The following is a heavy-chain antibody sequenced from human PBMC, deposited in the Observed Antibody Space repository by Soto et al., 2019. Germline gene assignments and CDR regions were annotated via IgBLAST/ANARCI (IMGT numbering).Heavy chain of an antibody. D-gene: IGHD6-13*01. Sequence: GGSLRLSCSASGFTFSSYVMNWVRQAPGKGLECVSGITSNGGSTFYADSVKGRFTISRDNSQNTLYLQMNSLTAEDTAVYYCAKENGYSSSWFEFDYWGQGTLVTVSS. CDR2: ITSNGGST. J-gene: IGHJ4*02. V-gene: IGHV3-64*04. CDR3: AKENGYSSSWFEFDY. CDR1: GFTFSSYV.